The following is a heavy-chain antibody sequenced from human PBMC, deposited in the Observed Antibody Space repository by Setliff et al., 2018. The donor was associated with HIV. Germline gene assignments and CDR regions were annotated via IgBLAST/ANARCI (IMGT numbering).Heavy chain of an antibody. Sequence: ASVKVSCKTSGYMFNIYYMHWVRQVPGQGLEWTGWSNPNTGGTKYAQKFQGRVTMTMDTSTTTAYMELSGLKSDDTAVYYCARDHVVCSGGTCRSDDPYYYYYMNVWG. CDR2: SNPNTGGT. D-gene: IGHD2-15*01. CDR1: GYMFNIYY. CDR3: ARDHVVCSGGTCRSDDPYYYYYMNV. V-gene: IGHV1-2*02. J-gene: IGHJ6*03.